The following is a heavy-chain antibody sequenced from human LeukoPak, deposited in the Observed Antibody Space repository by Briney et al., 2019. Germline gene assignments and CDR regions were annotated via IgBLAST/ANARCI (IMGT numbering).Heavy chain of an antibody. Sequence: GGSLRLSCAASGFTFSSYEMNWVRQAPGKGLEWLSAISGSGDYIFYADSVKGRFTISRDNSKNTLYLQMNSLRAEDTAMYYCLGRYCSGGDCYGIPNKWGQGTLVTVSS. V-gene: IGHV3-23*01. CDR2: ISGSGDYI. J-gene: IGHJ4*02. CDR3: LGRYCSGGDCYGIPNK. D-gene: IGHD2-15*01. CDR1: GFTFSSYE.